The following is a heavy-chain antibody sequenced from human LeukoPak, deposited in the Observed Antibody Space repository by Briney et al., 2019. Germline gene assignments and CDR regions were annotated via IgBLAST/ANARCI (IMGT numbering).Heavy chain of an antibody. V-gene: IGHV3-23*01. D-gene: IGHD7-27*01. CDR2: ISGGCGST. J-gene: IGHJ5*02. CDR1: GFTFSSYA. CDR3: AKESANWGYNWFDL. Sequence: PGGSLRLSCAASGFTFSSYAMSWVRQAPGKGLEWVSAISGGCGSTYYADSVKGRFTISRDNSKNTLYLQMNSLRAEDTAVYYCAKESANWGYNWFDLWGQGTLVSVSS.